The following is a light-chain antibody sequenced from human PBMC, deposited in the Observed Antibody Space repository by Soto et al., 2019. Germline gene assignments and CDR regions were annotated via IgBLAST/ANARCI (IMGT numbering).Light chain of an antibody. Sequence: DIQLTQSPSFLSASVGDSVTITCRASQGISSYLAWYQQKPGKAPKLLIYAASTLQSGVPSRFSGSGSGTEFTLTISSLQPEDFATYYCQQFNSYLITFGQGTRLEIK. CDR1: QGISSY. J-gene: IGKJ5*01. CDR3: QQFNSYLIT. V-gene: IGKV1-9*01. CDR2: AAS.